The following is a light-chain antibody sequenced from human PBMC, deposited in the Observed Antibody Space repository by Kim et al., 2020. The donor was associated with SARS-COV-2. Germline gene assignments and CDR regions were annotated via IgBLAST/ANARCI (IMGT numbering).Light chain of an antibody. J-gene: IGKJ4*01. CDR3: QQYGGSPLT. CDR2: GPS. CDR1: QSVNNNY. Sequence: PGERATLSCRASQSVNNNYLAWYQQKPGQAPRLLIYGPSRRATGIPDRFSGCGSGTDFTLTISGLEPEDFAVYYCQQYGGSPLTFGGGTKVDIK. V-gene: IGKV3-20*01.